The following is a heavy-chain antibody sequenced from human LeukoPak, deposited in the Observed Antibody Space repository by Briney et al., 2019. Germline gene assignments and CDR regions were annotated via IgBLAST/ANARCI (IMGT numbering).Heavy chain of an antibody. CDR2: IYHSGST. Sequence: SETLSLTCAVSGGSISSGGYSWSWIRQPPGKGLEWSVYIYHSGSTYYNPSLKSRVTVSVDRSKNQFSLKLSSVTAADTAVYYCARATGGVPAAIGAFDIWGQGTMVTVSS. D-gene: IGHD2-2*01. CDR3: ARATGGVPAAIGAFDI. CDR1: GGSISSGGYS. V-gene: IGHV4-30-2*01. J-gene: IGHJ3*02.